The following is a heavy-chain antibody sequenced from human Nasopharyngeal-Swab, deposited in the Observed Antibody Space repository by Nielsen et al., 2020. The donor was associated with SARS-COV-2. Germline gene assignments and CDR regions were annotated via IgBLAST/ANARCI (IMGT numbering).Heavy chain of an antibody. CDR3: ARDRDYYDSSGYYFGWFDP. J-gene: IGHJ5*02. Sequence: SVKVSCRASGGTFSSYAISWVRQAPGQGLEWMGRIIPILGIANYAQKFQGRVTITADKSTSTAYMELSSLRSEDAAVYYCARDRDYYDSSGYYFGWFDPWGQGTLVTVSS. V-gene: IGHV1-69*04. CDR1: GGTFSSYA. D-gene: IGHD3-22*01. CDR2: IIPILGIA.